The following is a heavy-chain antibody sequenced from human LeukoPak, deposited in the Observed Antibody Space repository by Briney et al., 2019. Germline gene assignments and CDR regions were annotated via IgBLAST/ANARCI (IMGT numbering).Heavy chain of an antibody. Sequence: ASVKVSCKASGYIFISYYMHWVRRAPGQGLEWMGIINPSGGSTSYAQKFQGRVTMTRDMSTSTVYMELSSLRSEDAAVYYCAREDGEWELRAFDIWGQGTMVTVSS. J-gene: IGHJ3*02. CDR1: GYIFISYY. V-gene: IGHV1-46*01. CDR3: AREDGEWELRAFDI. CDR2: INPSGGST. D-gene: IGHD1-26*01.